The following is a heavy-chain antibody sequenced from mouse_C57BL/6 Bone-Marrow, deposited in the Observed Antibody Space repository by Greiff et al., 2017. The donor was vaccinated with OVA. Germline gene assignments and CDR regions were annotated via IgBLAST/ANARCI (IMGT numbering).Heavy chain of an antibody. V-gene: IGHV2-6*01. Sequence: VKLMESGPGLVAPSQSLSITCTVSGFSLTSYGVDWVRPSPGKGLEWLGVIWGVGSTNYNSALKSRLSISKDNSKSQVFLKMNSLQTDDTAMYYCASALYDYDYYAMDYWGQGTSVTVSS. CDR3: ASALYDYDYYAMDY. CDR1: GFSLTSYG. J-gene: IGHJ4*01. CDR2: IWGVGST. D-gene: IGHD2-4*01.